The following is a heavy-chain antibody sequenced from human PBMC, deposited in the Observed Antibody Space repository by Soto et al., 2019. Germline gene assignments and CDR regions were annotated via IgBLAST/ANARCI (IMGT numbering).Heavy chain of an antibody. D-gene: IGHD3-9*01. CDR2: IYSGGST. V-gene: IGHV3-53*04. J-gene: IGHJ3*02. CDR1: GFTVSSNY. CDR3: ARVAGYSDAFDI. Sequence: GGSLRLSCAASGFTVSSNYMSWVRQAPGKGLEWVSVIYSGGSTYYADSVKGRLTISRHNSKNTLYLQMNSLRAEDTAVYYCARVAGYSDAFDIWGQGTMVTVSS.